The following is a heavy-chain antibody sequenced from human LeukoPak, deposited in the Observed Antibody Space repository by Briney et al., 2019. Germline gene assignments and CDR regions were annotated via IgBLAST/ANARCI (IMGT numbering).Heavy chain of an antibody. D-gene: IGHD3-22*01. CDR3: ARDYDPDYYDSSGYSDY. Sequence: GGSLRLSCAASGFTFSSYAMSWVRQAPGKGLEWVSAISGSGGSTYYADSVKGRFTISRDNSKNILYLQMNSLRAEDTAVYYCARDYDPDYYDSSGYSDYWGQGTRVTVSS. V-gene: IGHV3-23*01. CDR2: ISGSGGST. J-gene: IGHJ4*01. CDR1: GFTFSSYA.